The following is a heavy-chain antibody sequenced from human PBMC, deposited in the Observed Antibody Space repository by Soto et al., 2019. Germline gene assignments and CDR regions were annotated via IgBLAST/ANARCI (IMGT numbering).Heavy chain of an antibody. CDR2: IYYSGST. CDR1: GGSVSSGSYY. D-gene: IGHD3-22*01. V-gene: IGHV4-61*01. Sequence: SETLSLTCTVSGGSVSSGSYYWSWIRQPPGKGLEWIGYIYYSGSTNYNPSLKSRVTISVDTSKNQFSLKLSSVTAADTAVYYCARAAFSHYYDSSGYFWRFAPWGQGTLVTVSS. J-gene: IGHJ5*02. CDR3: ARAAFSHYYDSSGYFWRFAP.